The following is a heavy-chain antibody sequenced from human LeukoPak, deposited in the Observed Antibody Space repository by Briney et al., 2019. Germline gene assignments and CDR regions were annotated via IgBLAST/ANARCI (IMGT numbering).Heavy chain of an antibody. CDR2: ISPGDSDT. CDR3: ALWEYYYGLGSYYKRWFDP. J-gene: IGHJ5*02. Sequence: GESLKISCKGSGYSFTSYWIGWVRQMPGKGLEWMGIISPGDSDTRYSPSFQGHVTIPADKPTSNSYLQWTSLKASATPMYYVALWEYYYGLGSYYKRWFDPWGQGTLVTVSS. CDR1: GYSFTSYW. D-gene: IGHD3-10*01. V-gene: IGHV5-51*04.